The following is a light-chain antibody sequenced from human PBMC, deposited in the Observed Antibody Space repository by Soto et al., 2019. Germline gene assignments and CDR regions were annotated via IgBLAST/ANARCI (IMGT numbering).Light chain of an antibody. CDR2: RAS. CDR1: QSINRD. J-gene: IGKJ2*03. Sequence: IQVTQSPSSLSASVGDRVAMTWRENQSINRDLPWYQHTPGEAPNLLISRASSVQSGVPSRFSGSGFGTDFTLTISSLQREDFATYYCQQSHITQHSFGQGTKVDIK. CDR3: QQSHITQHS. V-gene: IGKV1-39*01.